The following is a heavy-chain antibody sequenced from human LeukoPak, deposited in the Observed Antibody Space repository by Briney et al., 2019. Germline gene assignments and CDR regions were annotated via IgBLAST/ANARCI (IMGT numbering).Heavy chain of an antibody. J-gene: IGHJ3*02. Sequence: PSETLSLTCTVSGGSISSSSYYWGWIRQPPGKGLEWIGSIYYSGSTYYNPSLKSRVTISVDTSKNQFSLKLSSVTAADTAVYYCARDMVRGGAFDIWGQGTMVTVSS. CDR3: ARDMVRGGAFDI. CDR1: GGSISSSSYY. CDR2: IYYSGST. D-gene: IGHD3-10*01. V-gene: IGHV4-39*07.